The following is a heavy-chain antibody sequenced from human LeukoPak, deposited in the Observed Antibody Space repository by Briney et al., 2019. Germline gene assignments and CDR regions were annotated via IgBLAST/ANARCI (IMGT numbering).Heavy chain of an antibody. CDR1: GFTFSSYS. CDR2: VSVSGGST. Sequence: GGSLRLSCAASGFTFSSYSMSWVRLAPGKGLEWLSVVSVSGGSTNYADSVKGRFTICRDNSKNTVYLQMNSLRAEDTAVYYCAKDRNYDFWTGYYNYFDHWGQGTLVTVSS. D-gene: IGHD3-3*01. CDR3: AKDRNYDFWTGYYNYFDH. V-gene: IGHV3-23*01. J-gene: IGHJ4*02.